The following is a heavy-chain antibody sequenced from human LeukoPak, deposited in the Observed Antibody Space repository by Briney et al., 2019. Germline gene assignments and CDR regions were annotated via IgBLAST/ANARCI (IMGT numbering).Heavy chain of an antibody. CDR2: ISGSGNRT. V-gene: IGHV3-23*01. CDR3: AKPFGSGRSSGYDY. Sequence: PGGSLRLSCAASEFTFSTYGMIWVRQAPGKGREWGSAISGSGNRTYYADSVKGRFTISRDNSRNTLFLQINNLRPEDTAIYYCAKPFGSGRSSGYDYWGQGTLVTVPS. J-gene: IGHJ4*02. CDR1: EFTFSTYG. D-gene: IGHD5-12*01.